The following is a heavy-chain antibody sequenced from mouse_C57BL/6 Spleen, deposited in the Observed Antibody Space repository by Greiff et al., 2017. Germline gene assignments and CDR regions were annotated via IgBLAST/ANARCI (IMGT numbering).Heavy chain of an antibody. CDR3: TRSNGA. Sequence: QVQLKQSGAELVRPGASVTLSCKASGYTFPDYEMHWVKQTPVHGLEWIGVIDPATGGTAYNQKFKGTAILTADTSSSPAYMELRSLTSEDSAVYYCTRSNGAWGQGTPVTVSA. CDR2: IDPATGGT. D-gene: IGHD4-1*01. J-gene: IGHJ3*01. V-gene: IGHV1-15*01. CDR1: GYTFPDYE.